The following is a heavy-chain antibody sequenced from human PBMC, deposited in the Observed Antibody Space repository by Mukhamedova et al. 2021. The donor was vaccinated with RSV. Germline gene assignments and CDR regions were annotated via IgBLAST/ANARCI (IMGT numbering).Heavy chain of an antibody. V-gene: IGHV4-39*07. D-gene: IGHD3-16*01. CDR3: ARAWPYYYGFDV. Sequence: YNPSLQSRVAISIDTSKNQFSLKLDSVTAADSAIYFCARAWPYYYGFDVWGQGTTVTVSS. J-gene: IGHJ6*02.